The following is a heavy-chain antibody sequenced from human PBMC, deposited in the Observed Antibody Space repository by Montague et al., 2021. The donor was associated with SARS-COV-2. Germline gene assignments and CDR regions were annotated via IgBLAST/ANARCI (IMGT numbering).Heavy chain of an antibody. Sequence: SETLSLTCTVSGDSINSSYRSWIRQPPGKGLEWIGYIYYRGSTNYNPSIETRVTISVDPSKNQFSLKLSSVTAADTAVYYCAREDRWNWFDPWGQGTLVIVSS. CDR3: AREDRWNWFDP. D-gene: IGHD5-24*01. CDR2: IYYRGST. CDR1: GDSINSSY. J-gene: IGHJ5*02. V-gene: IGHV4-59*01.